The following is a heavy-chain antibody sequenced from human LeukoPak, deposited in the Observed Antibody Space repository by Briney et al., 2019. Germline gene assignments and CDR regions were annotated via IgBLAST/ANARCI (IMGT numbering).Heavy chain of an antibody. Sequence: GGSLRLSCAAPGVTFSSYWTHWVCQTPGKGLGWVSRINRDGSSTRYADSVRGRFPISRDNAKNTLYLQMNSLRAEDTAVYYCASPFYYGSGGHAFDYWGQGTLVSVSS. CDR1: GVTFSSYW. CDR2: INRDGSST. V-gene: IGHV3-74*01. J-gene: IGHJ4*02. CDR3: ASPFYYGSGGHAFDY. D-gene: IGHD3-22*01.